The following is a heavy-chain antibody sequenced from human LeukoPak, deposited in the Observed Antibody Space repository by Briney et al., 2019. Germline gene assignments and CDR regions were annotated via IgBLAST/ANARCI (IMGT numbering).Heavy chain of an antibody. D-gene: IGHD3-22*01. V-gene: IGHV3-11*01. Sequence: PGGSLRLSCAASKFTFSDYYMSWIRQAPGKGLEWVAYISSSGSTIYYADSVKGRFTISRDNAKNSLYLQVNSLRAEDTAVYYCARGTYYYDSSRYYFDYWGQGTLVTVSS. CDR1: KFTFSDYY. CDR2: ISSSGSTI. CDR3: ARGTYYYDSSRYYFDY. J-gene: IGHJ4*02.